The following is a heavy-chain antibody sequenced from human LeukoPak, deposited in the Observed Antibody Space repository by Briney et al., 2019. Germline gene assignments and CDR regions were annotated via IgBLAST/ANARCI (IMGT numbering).Heavy chain of an antibody. Sequence: GGSLRLSCAASGVTFNNYWMHWLRQAPGKGLVWVSRINSDESRTAYADSEKGRFSISRDNAKNTLYLQMNSLRAEDTAVYYGARGYGDWFDPWGQGTLVTVSS. D-gene: IGHD3-10*01. J-gene: IGHJ5*02. CDR2: INSDESRT. V-gene: IGHV3-74*01. CDR1: GVTFNNYW. CDR3: ARGYGDWFDP.